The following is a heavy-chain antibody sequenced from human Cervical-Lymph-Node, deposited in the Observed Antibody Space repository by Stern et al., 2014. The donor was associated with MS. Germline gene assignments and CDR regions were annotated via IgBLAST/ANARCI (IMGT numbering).Heavy chain of an antibody. Sequence: AQLVQSGAEVKKPGESLRISCEVSGYRFTNNWIGWVCQMPGKGLEWIGIIYPGDSETRYSPSFQGQITILVDKSNTTAYLQWSSLKASDTAIYYCARRGHGYMGIDFWGQGTLVTVSS. CDR3: ARRGHGYMGIDF. V-gene: IGHV5-51*03. CDR2: IYPGDSET. D-gene: IGHD1-1*01. J-gene: IGHJ4*02. CDR1: GYRFTNNW.